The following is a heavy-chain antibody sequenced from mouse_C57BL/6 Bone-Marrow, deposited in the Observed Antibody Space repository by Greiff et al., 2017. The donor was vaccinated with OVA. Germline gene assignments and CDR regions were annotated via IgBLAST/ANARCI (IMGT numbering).Heavy chain of an antibody. CDR3: ARSDYDYFDY. J-gene: IGHJ2*01. D-gene: IGHD2-4*01. CDR2: ISSGSSTI. CDR1: GFTFSDYG. Sequence: EVQLQESGGGLVKPGGSLKLSCAASGFTFSDYGMHWVRQAPEKGLEWVAYISSGSSTIYYADTVKGRFTISRDNAKNTLFLQMTSLRSEDTAMYYCARSDYDYFDYWGLGTTLTVSS. V-gene: IGHV5-17*01.